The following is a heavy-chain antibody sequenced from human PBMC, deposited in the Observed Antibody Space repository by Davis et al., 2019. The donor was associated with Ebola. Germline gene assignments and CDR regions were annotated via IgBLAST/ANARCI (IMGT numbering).Heavy chain of an antibody. CDR3: ARVRDSSGYSINYFDY. Sequence: MPSETLSLTCTVSGGSISTSYWSWIRQPPGKGPEWIGYIHYSGNTHYNPSLESRVTISVDTSKNQFSLKLSSVTAAGTAVYYCARVRDSSGYSINYFDYWGQGTLVSVLS. V-gene: IGHV4-59*01. CDR1: GGSISTSY. CDR2: IHYSGNT. J-gene: IGHJ4*02. D-gene: IGHD3-22*01.